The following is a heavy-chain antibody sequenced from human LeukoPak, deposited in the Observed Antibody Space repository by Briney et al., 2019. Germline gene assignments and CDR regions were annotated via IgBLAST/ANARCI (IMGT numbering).Heavy chain of an antibody. CDR1: GGSFSGYY. Sequence: SETLSLTCAVYGGSFSGYYWSWIRQPPGKGLEWIGEINHSGSTNYNPSLKSRVTISVDTSKNQFSLKLDSVTAADTAVYYCARTRGTYGDSFYDYWGQGTLVTVSS. CDR3: ARTRGTYGDSFYDY. D-gene: IGHD2-21*02. CDR2: INHSGST. J-gene: IGHJ4*02. V-gene: IGHV4-34*01.